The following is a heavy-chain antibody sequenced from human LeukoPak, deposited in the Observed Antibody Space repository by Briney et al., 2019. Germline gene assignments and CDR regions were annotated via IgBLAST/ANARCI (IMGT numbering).Heavy chain of an antibody. D-gene: IGHD3-9*01. Sequence: PGGSLRLSCAASGFTFSSYGMHWVRQAPGKGLEWVAFIRYDGSNKYYADSVKGRSTISRDNSKNTLYLQMNSLRAEDTAVYYCAKDNDILTGYYNLFDYWGQGTLVTVSS. CDR3: AKDNDILTGYYNLFDY. CDR1: GFTFSSYG. V-gene: IGHV3-30*02. J-gene: IGHJ4*02. CDR2: IRYDGSNK.